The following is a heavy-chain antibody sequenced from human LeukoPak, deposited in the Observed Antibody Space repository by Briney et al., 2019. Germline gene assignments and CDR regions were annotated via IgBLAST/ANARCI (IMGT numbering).Heavy chain of an antibody. V-gene: IGHV4-31*03. Sequence: SETLSLTCTVSGGSINRDGYYWSWIRLHPGKGLEWIGYIYYSGNTYYNPSLKSRVTISVDTSKNQFSLKLSSVTAADTAVYYCARVWDSSGYYKKVFDYWGQGTLVTVSS. CDR3: ARVWDSSGYYKKVFDY. J-gene: IGHJ4*02. CDR2: IYYSGNT. CDR1: GGSINRDGYY. D-gene: IGHD3-22*01.